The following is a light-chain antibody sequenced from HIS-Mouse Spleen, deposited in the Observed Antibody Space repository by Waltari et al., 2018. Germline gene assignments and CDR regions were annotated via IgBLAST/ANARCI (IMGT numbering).Light chain of an antibody. J-gene: IGKJ1*01. CDR2: GAS. V-gene: IGKV3-20*01. Sequence: EIVLTQSPGTLSLSPGERATLSCRASQSVSSSYLAWYQQKPGQAPRLLIYGASSRATGSPDRFSGSGCGTDFTLTISRLEPEDFAVYYCQQYGSSLWTFGQGTKVEIK. CDR3: QQYGSSLWT. CDR1: QSVSSSY.